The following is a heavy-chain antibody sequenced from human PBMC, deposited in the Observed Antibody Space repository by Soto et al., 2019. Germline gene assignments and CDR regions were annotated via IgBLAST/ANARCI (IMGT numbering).Heavy chain of an antibody. D-gene: IGHD3-16*02. V-gene: IGHV1-3*01. Sequence: ASVKVSCKASGYTFTSYAMHWVRQAPGQRLEWMGWINAGNGNTKYSQKFQGRVTITRDTSASTAYMELSSLRSEDTAVYYCARENSFLFDYWGQGTLVTVSS. J-gene: IGHJ4*02. CDR3: ARENSFLFDY. CDR2: INAGNGNT. CDR1: GYTFTSYA.